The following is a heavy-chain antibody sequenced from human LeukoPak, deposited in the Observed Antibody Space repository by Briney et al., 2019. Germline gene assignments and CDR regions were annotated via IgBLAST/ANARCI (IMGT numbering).Heavy chain of an antibody. CDR1: GDSISSFY. Sequence: PSETLSLTCTVSGDSISSFYWSWIRQPAGKGLEWIGRIYSSGSTNYNPSLESRVTMSVDTSKNQLSLKLSSVTAADTAVYYCARSSEYSGYVSGYWGQGTLVTVSS. J-gene: IGHJ4*02. D-gene: IGHD5-12*01. CDR2: IYSSGST. V-gene: IGHV4-4*07. CDR3: ARSSEYSGYVSGY.